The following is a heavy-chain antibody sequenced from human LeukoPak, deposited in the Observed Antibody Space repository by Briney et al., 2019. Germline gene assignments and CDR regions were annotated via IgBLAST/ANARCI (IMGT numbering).Heavy chain of an antibody. Sequence: GGSLRLSCAASGFTLDEYGMSWVRPAPGKGLEWVSGIYWSGGSTGYADSVKGRFTISRDNATNSLYLQMYSLRDEGTALYYSARDFWSVSGGMELDYWGQGTLVTVSS. D-gene: IGHD2-15*01. CDR1: GFTLDEYG. CDR2: IYWSGGST. CDR3: ARDFWSVSGGMELDY. J-gene: IGHJ4*02. V-gene: IGHV3-20*04.